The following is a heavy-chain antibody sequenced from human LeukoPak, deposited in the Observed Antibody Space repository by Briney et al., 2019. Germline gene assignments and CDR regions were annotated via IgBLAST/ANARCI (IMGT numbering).Heavy chain of an antibody. CDR2: INHNGNVN. J-gene: IGHJ6*02. V-gene: IGHV3-7*03. D-gene: IGHD3-16*01. CDR3: ARGGGLDV. CDR1: GFTFGSYW. Sequence: GGSLRLSCTASGFTFGSYWMNWARQAPGKGLEWVASINHNGNVNYYVDSVKGRFTISRDNAKNSLYLQMSNLRAEDTAVYFCARGGGLDVWGQGATVTVSS.